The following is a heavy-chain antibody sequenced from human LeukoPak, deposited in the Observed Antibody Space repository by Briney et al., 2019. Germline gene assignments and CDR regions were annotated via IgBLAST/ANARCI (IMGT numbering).Heavy chain of an antibody. V-gene: IGHV3-48*01. Sequence: QPGRSLRLSCATSGFTFSSYSMNWVRQAPGKGLEWVSYISSSSSTIYYADSVKGRFTISRDNAKNSLYLQMNSLRAEDTAVYYCARDLAVAGTGGDYWGQGTLVTVSS. J-gene: IGHJ4*02. CDR2: ISSSSSTI. D-gene: IGHD6-19*01. CDR1: GFTFSSYS. CDR3: ARDLAVAGTGGDY.